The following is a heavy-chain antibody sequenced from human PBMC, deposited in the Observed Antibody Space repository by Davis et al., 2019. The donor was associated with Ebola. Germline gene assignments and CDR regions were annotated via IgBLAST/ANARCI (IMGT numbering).Heavy chain of an antibody. Sequence: GESLKISCAASGFTFSSYGMHWVRQAPGKGLEWVAVIWHDGSNKYYADSVKGRFTISRDNSKNTLYLQMNSLRAEDTAVYYCARVDTAGDPDYWGQGTLVTVSS. CDR1: GFTFSSYG. J-gene: IGHJ4*02. CDR3: ARVDTAGDPDY. D-gene: IGHD4-17*01. CDR2: IWHDGSNK. V-gene: IGHV3-33*01.